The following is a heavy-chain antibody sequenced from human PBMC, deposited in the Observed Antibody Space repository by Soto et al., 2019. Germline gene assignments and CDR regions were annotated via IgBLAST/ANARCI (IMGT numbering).Heavy chain of an antibody. D-gene: IGHD2-15*01. CDR2: ISYDGSNK. CDR3: ARGAAAYCSGGSCYHPYPFDY. J-gene: IGHJ4*02. Sequence: GGSLRLSCAASGFTFSSYAMHWVRQAPGKGLEWVAVISYDGSNKYYADSVKGRFTISRDNSKNTLYLQMNSLRAEDTAVYYCARGAAAYCSGGSCYHPYPFDYWGQGTLVTVSS. V-gene: IGHV3-30-3*01. CDR1: GFTFSSYA.